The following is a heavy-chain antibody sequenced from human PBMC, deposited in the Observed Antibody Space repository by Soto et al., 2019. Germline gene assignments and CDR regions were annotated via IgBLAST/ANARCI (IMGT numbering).Heavy chain of an antibody. CDR1: GFTFSNYG. CDR2: ISYDGSNK. J-gene: IGHJ6*02. D-gene: IGHD6-19*01. CDR3: VKDGSSGWPYFYDMDV. V-gene: IGHV3-30*18. Sequence: GGSLRLSCAASGFTFSNYGMHWVRQAPGKGLEWVAVISYDGSNKYYADSVKGRFTISRDNSKNTLYLQMSSLRAEDTAAYYCVKDGSSGWPYFYDMDVWGQGTTVTVSS.